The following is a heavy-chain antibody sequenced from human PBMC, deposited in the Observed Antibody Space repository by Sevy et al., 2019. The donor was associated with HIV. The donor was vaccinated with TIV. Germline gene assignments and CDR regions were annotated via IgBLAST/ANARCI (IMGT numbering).Heavy chain of an antibody. Sequence: GGSLRLSCAASGFTFSNAWMSWVRQAPGKGLEWVGRIKSKTDGGTTDYAAPVKGRFTISRDDSKNTLYLQMNSLKTEETAVYYCTTILYDFWSGYNYYFDYWGQGTLVTVSS. CDR1: GFTFSNAW. CDR2: IKSKTDGGTT. D-gene: IGHD3-3*01. J-gene: IGHJ4*02. CDR3: TTILYDFWSGYNYYFDY. V-gene: IGHV3-15*01.